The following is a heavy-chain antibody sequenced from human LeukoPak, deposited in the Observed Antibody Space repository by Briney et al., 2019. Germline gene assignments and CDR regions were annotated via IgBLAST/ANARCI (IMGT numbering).Heavy chain of an antibody. CDR1: GGTFSSYA. Sequence: ASVKVSCKASGGTFSSYAISWVRQAPGQGLEWMGRIIPILGIANYAQKFQGRVTITADKSTSTAYMELSSLRSEDTAVYYCARDLPSAVAGYYCYYGMDVWGQGTTVTVSS. V-gene: IGHV1-69*04. J-gene: IGHJ6*02. CDR3: ARDLPSAVAGYYCYYGMDV. D-gene: IGHD6-19*01. CDR2: IIPILGIA.